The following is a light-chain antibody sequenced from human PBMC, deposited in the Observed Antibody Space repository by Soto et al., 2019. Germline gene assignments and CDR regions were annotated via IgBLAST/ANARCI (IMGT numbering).Light chain of an antibody. V-gene: IGKV3-15*01. CDR2: GAS. CDR3: HQYNDWPLT. CDR1: QSVSTD. Sequence: EIVMTQSPATLSVSPGEGATLSCRASQSVSTDLAWYRQKPGQAPRLLIYGASSRAPDIPARFSGSGSGTEFTLTLRRLQSEDFAVYYCHQYNDWPLTFGGGTKVEIK. J-gene: IGKJ4*01.